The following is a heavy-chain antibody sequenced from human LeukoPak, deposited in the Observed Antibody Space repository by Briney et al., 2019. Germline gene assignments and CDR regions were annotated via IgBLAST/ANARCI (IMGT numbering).Heavy chain of an antibody. CDR2: IYFSGST. Sequence: SQTLSLTCTVSGASITNDDYYWSWIRQHPGKGLEWIGYIYFSGSTYYNPTLKSRASVSVDTSKSQFSLRLTSVTAADTAVYYCARRAPFSNWFDPWGQGTLVIVSS. V-gene: IGHV4-31*03. D-gene: IGHD2-2*01. J-gene: IGHJ5*02. CDR3: ARRAPFSNWFDP. CDR1: GASITNDDYY.